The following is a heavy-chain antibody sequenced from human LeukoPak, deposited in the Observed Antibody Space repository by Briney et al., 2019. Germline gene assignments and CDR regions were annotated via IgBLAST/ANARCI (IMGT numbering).Heavy chain of an antibody. V-gene: IGHV4-34*01. CDR1: GGSFSGYY. Sequence: SETLSLTCAVYGGSFSGYYWSWIRQPPGKGLEWIGEINHSGSTNYNPSLKSRVTISVDTSKNQLSLKLSSVTAADTAVYYCARTPTWLARSYYYYYMDVWGKGTTVTVSS. CDR2: INHSGST. CDR3: ARTPTWLARSYYYYYMDV. D-gene: IGHD5-24*01. J-gene: IGHJ6*03.